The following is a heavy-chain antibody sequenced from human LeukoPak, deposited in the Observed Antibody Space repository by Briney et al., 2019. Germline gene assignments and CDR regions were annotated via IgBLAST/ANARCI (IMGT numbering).Heavy chain of an antibody. CDR1: GGSISSGSYY. J-gene: IGHJ6*03. CDR3: ARVSFGSGYYNYMDV. D-gene: IGHD3-10*01. V-gene: IGHV4-61*02. Sequence: PSETLSLTCTVSGGSISSGSYYWSWIRQPAGKGLEWIGRIYTTGSTNYNPSLKGRVTISVDTSKNQFSLKLSSVTAADTAVYYCARVSFGSGYYNYMDVWGKGTTVTVSS. CDR2: IYTTGST.